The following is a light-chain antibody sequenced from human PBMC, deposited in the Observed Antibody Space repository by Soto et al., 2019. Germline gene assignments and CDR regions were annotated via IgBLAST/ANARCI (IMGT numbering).Light chain of an antibody. J-gene: IGLJ3*02. CDR2: VASDGTH. CDR3: QTWGTDFRV. Sequence: HPVLTQSPSASASLGASVKLTCTLSSEYDTYTIAWHQQRPEKGPRFFMRVASDGTHTRGDGVPDRFSVSSSGAERYLTISSLQSEDEGDYFCQTWGTDFRVFGGGTKVTVL. CDR1: SEYDTYT. V-gene: IGLV4-69*01.